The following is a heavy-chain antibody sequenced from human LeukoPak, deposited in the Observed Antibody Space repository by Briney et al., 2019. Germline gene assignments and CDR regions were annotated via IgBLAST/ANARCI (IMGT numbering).Heavy chain of an antibody. V-gene: IGHV1-69*05. D-gene: IGHD6-13*01. CDR1: GYTFTSYD. CDR3: ATNYRIAAAGTGAFDI. J-gene: IGHJ3*02. CDR2: IIPFFGTA. Sequence: SVKVSCKASGYTFTSYDINWVRQATGQGLEWMGGIIPFFGTANYAQKFQGRVTITTDESTSTAYMELSSLRSEDTAVYYCATNYRIAAAGTGAFDIWGQGTMVTVSS.